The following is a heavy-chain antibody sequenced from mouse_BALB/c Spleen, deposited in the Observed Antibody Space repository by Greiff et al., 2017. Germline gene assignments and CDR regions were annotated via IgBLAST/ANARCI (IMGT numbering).Heavy chain of an antibody. CDR1: GYTFTSYW. V-gene: IGHV1-7*01. Sequence: QVQLKESGAELAKPGASVKMSCKASGYTFTSYWMHWVKQRPGQGLEWIGYINPSTGYTEYNQKFKDKATLTADKSSSTAYMQLSSLTSEDSAVYYCAQLGRDYAMDYWGQGTSVTVSS. CDR3: AQLGRDYAMDY. CDR2: INPSTGYT. D-gene: IGHD4-1*02. J-gene: IGHJ4*01.